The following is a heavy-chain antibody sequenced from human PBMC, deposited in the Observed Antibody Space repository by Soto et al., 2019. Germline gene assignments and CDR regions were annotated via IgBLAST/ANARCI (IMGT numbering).Heavy chain of an antibody. CDR2: IIPIFGTA. V-gene: IGHV1-69*01. D-gene: IGHD6-19*01. CDR1: GGTFSSYA. CDR3: ARAPEPDSGWFYYFDY. J-gene: IGHJ4*02. Sequence: QVQLVQSGPEVKKPGSSVKVSCKASGGTFSSYAISWERQAPGQGLEWMGGIIPIFGTANYAQKFQGRVTITADESTSTAYMELSSLRSEDTAVYYCARAPEPDSGWFYYFDYWGQGTLVTVSS.